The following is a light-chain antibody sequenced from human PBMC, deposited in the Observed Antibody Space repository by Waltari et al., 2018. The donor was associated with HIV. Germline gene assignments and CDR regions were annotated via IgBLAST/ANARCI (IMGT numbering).Light chain of an antibody. CDR3: YSTDSSDSHRGV. V-gene: IGLV3-10*01. J-gene: IGLJ1*01. CDR2: EDT. CDR1: PLTRGS. Sequence: SFELTQPPSVSVSPGQTATIACSGNPLTRGSPSWYRQKSGQAPELVLYEDTKRPSVIPERFRGSRSGTTATLTISGAQVEDEGDYYCYSTDSSDSHRGVFGTGTAVYVL.